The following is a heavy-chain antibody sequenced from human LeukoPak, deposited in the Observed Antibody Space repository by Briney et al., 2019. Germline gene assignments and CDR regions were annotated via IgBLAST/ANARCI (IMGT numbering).Heavy chain of an antibody. CDR3: ARRTMTTVTKDYFDY. CDR2: INHSGST. J-gene: IGHJ4*02. Sequence: SETLSLTCDVYGGSFSGYYWSWIRQPPGKGLEWTGEINHSGSTNYNPSLKSRLTISVDTSRNQFSLKLSSVTAADTAVYYCARRTMTTVTKDYFDYWGQGTLVTVSS. CDR1: GGSFSGYY. V-gene: IGHV4-34*01. D-gene: IGHD4-17*01.